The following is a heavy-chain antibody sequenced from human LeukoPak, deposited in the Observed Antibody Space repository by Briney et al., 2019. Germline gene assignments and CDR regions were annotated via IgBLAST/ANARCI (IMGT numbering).Heavy chain of an antibody. CDR1: GFTFSNYW. CDR3: AKDLHYGSADY. J-gene: IGHJ4*02. V-gene: IGHV3-74*01. D-gene: IGHD3-10*01. CDR2: INPDGSNT. Sequence: GGSLRPSCAASGFTFSNYWMHWVRQDPGKGLVWVSYINPDGSNTNYADSVKGRFTISRDNAKNALYLQMNSLRAEDTAVYYCAKDLHYGSADYWGQGTLVTVSS.